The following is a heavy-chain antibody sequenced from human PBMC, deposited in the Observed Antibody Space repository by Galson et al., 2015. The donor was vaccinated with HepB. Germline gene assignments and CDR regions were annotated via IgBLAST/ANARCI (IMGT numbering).Heavy chain of an antibody. J-gene: IGHJ3*02. V-gene: IGHV1-24*01. CDR1: GYTLTELS. Sequence: SVKVSCKVSGYTLTELSMHWVRQAPGKGLEWMGGFDPEDGETIYAQKFQGRVTMTEDTSTDTAYMELSSLRSEDTAVYYCATAPYCSGGSCYSDPGAFDTWGQGTMVTVSS. D-gene: IGHD2-15*01. CDR2: FDPEDGET. CDR3: ATAPYCSGGSCYSDPGAFDT.